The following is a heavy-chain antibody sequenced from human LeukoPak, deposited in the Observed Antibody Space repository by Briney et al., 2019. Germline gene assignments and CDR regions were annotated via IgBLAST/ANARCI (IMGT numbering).Heavy chain of an antibody. CDR2: IYYSGST. Sequence: TSETLSLTCTVSGGSISSSSYYWGWIRQPPGKGLEWIGSIYYSGSTYYNPSLKSRVTISVDTSKNQFSLKLSSVTAADTAVYYCARGGMATIYSWGQGTLVTVSS. CDR1: GGSISSSSYY. J-gene: IGHJ5*02. D-gene: IGHD5-24*01. CDR3: ARGGMATIYS. V-gene: IGHV4-39*07.